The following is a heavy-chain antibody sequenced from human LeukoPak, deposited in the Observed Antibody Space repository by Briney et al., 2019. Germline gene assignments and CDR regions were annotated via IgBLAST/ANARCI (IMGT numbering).Heavy chain of an antibody. V-gene: IGHV3-23*01. Sequence: SGGSLRLSCAASGFTFSSYAMSWVRQAPGKGLEWVSAISGSGGSTYYADSVKGRFTISRDNSKNTLYLQMNSLRAEDTAVYYCAKGLHYDILTGTDYWGQGTLVTVSS. CDR3: AKGLHYDILTGTDY. D-gene: IGHD3-9*01. CDR2: ISGSGGST. J-gene: IGHJ4*02. CDR1: GFTFSSYA.